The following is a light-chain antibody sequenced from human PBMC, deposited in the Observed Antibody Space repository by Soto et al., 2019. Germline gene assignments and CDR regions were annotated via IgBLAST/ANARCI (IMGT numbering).Light chain of an antibody. Sequence: QSVLTQPASVSVSPGQSITISCTGTSRYVGGYNYVSWHQQHPGKAPKVIITEVSNRPSGVSNRFSGSKSGNTASLTISGLQAEDEADYYCSSYDSRLTAYVFGTGTKLTVL. J-gene: IGLJ1*01. V-gene: IGLV2-14*01. CDR1: SRYVGGYNY. CDR3: SSYDSRLTAYV. CDR2: EVS.